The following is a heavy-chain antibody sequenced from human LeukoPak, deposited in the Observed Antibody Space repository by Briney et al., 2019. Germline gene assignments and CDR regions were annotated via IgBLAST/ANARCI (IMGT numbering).Heavy chain of an antibody. CDR2: IGSNSDPI. CDR1: GFTFSSYS. J-gene: IGHJ5*02. Sequence: GGSLRLSCVASGFTFSSYSMNWVRQAPGKGQEWLSYIGSNSDPIYYADSVKGRFTISRDNAKNSLYLQMNSLRAEDTAVYYCAKPRPSYSSSWYDHWGQGTLVTVSS. D-gene: IGHD6-13*01. CDR3: AKPRPSYSSSWYDH. V-gene: IGHV3-48*01.